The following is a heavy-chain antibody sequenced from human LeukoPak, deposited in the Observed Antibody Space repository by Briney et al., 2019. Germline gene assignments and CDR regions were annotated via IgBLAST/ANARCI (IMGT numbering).Heavy chain of an antibody. V-gene: IGHV3-72*01. CDR1: GFTLSGHY. Sequence: GGSLRLSCTASGFTLSGHYMEWVRQAPGKGMEWVGRITNKDTKYATEYGASVRGRFTISRDDSQNSLYLQLHSLKTEDTAVYYCARGLGSLVPGHWSQGTLVTVSS. J-gene: IGHJ4*02. D-gene: IGHD3-16*01. CDR2: ITNKDTKYAT. CDR3: ARGLGSLVPGH.